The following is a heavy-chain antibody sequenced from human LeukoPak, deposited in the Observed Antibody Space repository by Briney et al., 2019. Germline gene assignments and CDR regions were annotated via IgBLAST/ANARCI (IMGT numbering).Heavy chain of an antibody. J-gene: IGHJ4*02. CDR2: ISYSRST. Sequence: PSETLSLNCTVSGVSISSSSYYWGWIRQPPGKGLEWIGSISYSRSTYYNQSLKSRVTISVDTSKNQESLKLSSVTAADTAAYYCARRPDSAGPFDYWGQGTLVTVSS. CDR3: ARRPDSAGPFDY. V-gene: IGHV4-39*01. D-gene: IGHD1-14*01. CDR1: GVSISSSSYY.